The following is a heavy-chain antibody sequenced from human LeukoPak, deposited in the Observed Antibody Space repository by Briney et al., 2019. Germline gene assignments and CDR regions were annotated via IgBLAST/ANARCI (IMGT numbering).Heavy chain of an antibody. D-gene: IGHD1-26*01. CDR2: ISSSSSYI. J-gene: IGHJ4*02. CDR1: GFTFRSYS. CDR3: ARDALMRELPIDY. V-gene: IGHV3-21*01. Sequence: GGSLRLSCAASGFTFRSYSMNWVRQAPGKGLEWVSSISSSSSYIYYADSVKGRFTISRDNAKNSLYLQMNSLRAEDTAVYYCARDALMRELPIDYWGQGTLVTVSS.